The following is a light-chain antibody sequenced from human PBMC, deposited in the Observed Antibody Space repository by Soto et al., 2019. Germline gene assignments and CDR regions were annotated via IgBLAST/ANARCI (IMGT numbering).Light chain of an antibody. J-gene: IGLJ2*01. CDR1: SSDIGGYNY. Sequence: QSALTQPPSASGSPGQSVTISCTGTSSDIGGYNYVSWYQQHPGKAPKLMIYEVSKRPSGVPDRFSGSKYGNTASLTVSGLQTDDEADYYCSSYAGSNNVVFGGGTKVTVL. V-gene: IGLV2-8*01. CDR2: EVS. CDR3: SSYAGSNNVV.